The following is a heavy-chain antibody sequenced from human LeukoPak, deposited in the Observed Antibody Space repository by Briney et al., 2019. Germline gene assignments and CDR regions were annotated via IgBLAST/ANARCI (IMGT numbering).Heavy chain of an antibody. CDR2: IYYTGKT. Sequence: SETLSLTCTVSGGSINDYYWSWIRQSPVKGLECLAYIYYTGKTNYNPSLESRLTVSVDTSKNQVFLKLRSVTAADTAVYYCARQPGSFYEVGASDSWGQGTLVTVSS. CDR3: ARQPGSFYEVGASDS. J-gene: IGHJ5*01. CDR1: GGSINDYY. D-gene: IGHD1-26*01. V-gene: IGHV4-59*08.